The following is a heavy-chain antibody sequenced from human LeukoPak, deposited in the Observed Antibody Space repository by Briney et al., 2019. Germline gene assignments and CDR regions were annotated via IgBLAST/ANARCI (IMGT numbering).Heavy chain of an antibody. CDR3: ARTGTGATYFDY. CDR2: IYYSGST. D-gene: IGHD1-26*01. CDR1: GGSISSGGYY. J-gene: IGHJ4*02. Sequence: PSETLSLTCTVSGGSISSGGYYWSWIRQHPGKGLEWIGYIYYSGSTYYNPSLKSRVTISVDTSKNQFSLKLSSVTAADTAVYYCARTGTGATYFDYWGQGTLVTVSS. V-gene: IGHV4-31*03.